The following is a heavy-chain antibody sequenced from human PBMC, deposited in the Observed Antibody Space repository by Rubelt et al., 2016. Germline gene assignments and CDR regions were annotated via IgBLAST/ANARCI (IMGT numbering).Heavy chain of an antibody. CDR2: LYSGGST. Sequence: EVQLVESGGGLVQPGGSLRLSCAASGFTFSNYDMNWVRQAPGRGLEWVSVLYSGGSTYYADSVKGRFTISRDNSKNTLYLQMNSLRAEDTAVYYCTQNTGDNWGQGTLVTV. V-gene: IGHV3-66*01. CDR3: TQNTGDN. J-gene: IGHJ1*01. CDR1: GFTFSNYD. D-gene: IGHD2-21*01.